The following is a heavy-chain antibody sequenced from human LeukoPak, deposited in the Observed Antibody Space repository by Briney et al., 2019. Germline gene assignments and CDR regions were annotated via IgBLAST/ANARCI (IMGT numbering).Heavy chain of an antibody. CDR2: INPSGGST. D-gene: IGHD6-13*01. V-gene: IGHV1-46*01. CDR3: ARAHPYSRSTDY. Sequence: ASVKVSCKASGYTFTRYYIHWVRQAPGQGLEWMGVINPSGGSTTHARKFQGRVTMTRDTSTSTVYMDLSSLRSEDTAVYYCARAHPYSRSTDYWGQGTLVTVSS. CDR1: GYTFTRYY. J-gene: IGHJ4*02.